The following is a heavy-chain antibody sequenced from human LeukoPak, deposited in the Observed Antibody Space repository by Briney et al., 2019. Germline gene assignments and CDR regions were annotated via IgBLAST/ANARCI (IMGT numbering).Heavy chain of an antibody. V-gene: IGHV3-23*01. CDR1: GFTVSSNY. CDR3: AKGGSYYDILTGYYDGLFDY. Sequence: GGSLRLSCAASGFTVSSNYMSWVCQAPGKGLEWVSAISGSGGSTYCADSVKGRFTISRDNSKNTLYLQMNSLRAEDTAVYYCAKGGSYYDILTGYYDGLFDYWGQGTLVTVSS. J-gene: IGHJ4*02. CDR2: ISGSGGST. D-gene: IGHD3-9*01.